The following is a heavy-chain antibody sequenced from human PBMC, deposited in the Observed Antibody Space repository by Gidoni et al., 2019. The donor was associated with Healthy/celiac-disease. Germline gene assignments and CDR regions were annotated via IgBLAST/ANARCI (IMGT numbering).Heavy chain of an antibody. CDR2: INHSGST. Sequence: QVQLQQWGAGLLKPSETLSLTCAVYGGSFSGYYWSWIRQPPGKGLEWIGEINHSGSTNYNPSLKSRVTISVDTSKNQFSLKLSSVTAADTAVYYCARLRCTNGVCYPSGDEAGDYWGQGTLVTVSS. D-gene: IGHD2-8*01. CDR1: GGSFSGYY. J-gene: IGHJ4*02. CDR3: ARLRCTNGVCYPSGDEAGDY. V-gene: IGHV4-34*01.